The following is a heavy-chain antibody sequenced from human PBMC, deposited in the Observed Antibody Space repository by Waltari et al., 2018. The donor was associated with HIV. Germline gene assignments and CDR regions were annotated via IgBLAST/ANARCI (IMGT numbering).Heavy chain of an antibody. CDR2: MNPNSGNT. J-gene: IGHJ6*02. Sequence: QVQLVQSGAEVKKPGASVKVSCKASGYNFTSYDINWVRQATGPGLEWMGWMNPNSGNTGYAQKFQGRVTMTRNTSISTAYMELSSLRSEDTAVYYCARIRYVVVAATPGDYYYYGMDVWGQGTTVTVSS. CDR1: GYNFTSYD. V-gene: IGHV1-8*01. CDR3: ARIRYVVVAATPGDYYYYGMDV. D-gene: IGHD2-15*01.